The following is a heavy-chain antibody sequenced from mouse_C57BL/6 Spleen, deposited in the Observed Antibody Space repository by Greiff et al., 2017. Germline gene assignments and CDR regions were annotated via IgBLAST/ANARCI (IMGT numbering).Heavy chain of an antibody. V-gene: IGHV2-2*01. Sequence: QVQLQQSGPGLVQPSQSLSITCPVSCFSLTSYGVHWVRQSPGKGLEWLGVVWGGGSTGANAAFISRLSFSQDSSKSQVLCKMTSLQAADTAIYYCASAGAMDYWGQGTSVTVSS. CDR3: ASAGAMDY. J-gene: IGHJ4*01. CDR2: VWGGGST. CDR1: CFSLTSYG.